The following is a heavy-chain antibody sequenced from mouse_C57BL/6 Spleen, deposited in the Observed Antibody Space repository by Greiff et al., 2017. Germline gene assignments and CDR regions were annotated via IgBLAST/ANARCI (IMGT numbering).Heavy chain of an antibody. CDR1: GYSFTSYY. Sequence: QVQLQQSGPELVKPGASVKISCKASGYSFTSYYIHWVKQRPGQGLAWIGWIYPGSGNTKYNETFKGKATLTADTSSSTAYMQLSSLTSEDSAVYYCARRGNILNYAMDYWGQGTSVTVSS. CDR2: IYPGSGNT. J-gene: IGHJ4*01. V-gene: IGHV1-66*01. D-gene: IGHD1-1*01. CDR3: ARRGNILNYAMDY.